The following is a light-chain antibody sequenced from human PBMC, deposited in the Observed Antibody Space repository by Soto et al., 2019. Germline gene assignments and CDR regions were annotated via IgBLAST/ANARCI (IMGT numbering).Light chain of an antibody. J-gene: IGLJ2*01. CDR2: ANN. CDR1: SSSLGSGYD. V-gene: IGLV1-40*01. CDR3: QSYDRSLGGFVI. Sequence: QPVLTQPPSVSGAPGQRVTISCTGSSSSLGSGYDVHWYQQLPGTAPKLLIYANNNRPSGVPDRFSGSKSGTSASLAITGLQAEDEAHYYCQSYDRSLGGFVIFGGGTKLTVL.